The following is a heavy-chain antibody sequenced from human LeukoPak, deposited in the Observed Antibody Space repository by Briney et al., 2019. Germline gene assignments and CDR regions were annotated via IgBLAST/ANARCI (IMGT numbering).Heavy chain of an antibody. CDR2: IYYSGST. CDR1: GGSISSSSYY. CDR3: ARLLGGCSSTSCYSYWFDP. V-gene: IGHV4-39*01. J-gene: IGHJ5*02. Sequence: SETLSLTCTVSGGSISSSSYYWGWIRQPPGKGLEWIGSIYYSGSTYYNPSLKSRVTISVDTSKNQFSLKLSSVTAADTAVYYCARLLGGCSSTSCYSYWFDPWGQGTLVTVSS. D-gene: IGHD2-2*02.